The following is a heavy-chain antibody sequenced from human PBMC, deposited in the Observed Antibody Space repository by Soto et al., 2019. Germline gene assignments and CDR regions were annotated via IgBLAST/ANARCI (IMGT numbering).Heavy chain of an antibody. CDR1: GFTFDDYT. D-gene: IGHD3-3*01. CDR3: AKGIRFLASPTPQYYYYYGMDV. Sequence: GGSLRLSCAASGFTFDDYTMHWVRQAPGKGLEWVSLISWDGGSTYYADSVKGRFTISRDNSKNSLYLQMNSLRTEDTALYYCAKGIRFLASPTPQYYYYYGMDVWGQGTTVTVSS. CDR2: ISWDGGST. V-gene: IGHV3-43*01. J-gene: IGHJ6*02.